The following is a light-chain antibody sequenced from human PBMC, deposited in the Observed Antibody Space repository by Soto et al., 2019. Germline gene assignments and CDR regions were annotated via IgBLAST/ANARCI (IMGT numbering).Light chain of an antibody. V-gene: IGKV1-39*01. Sequence: DIQMTQSPSSLSASVGDRGTVTCPEPHSIPHYLNWNPQKPGKATKLLIHAASPLHSGVPSRFSSSGSGPAFTVTISSLHTDDFATYYCQQNYSTPQTFGQGSNV. J-gene: IGKJ1*01. CDR2: AAS. CDR1: HSIPHY. CDR3: QQNYSTPQT.